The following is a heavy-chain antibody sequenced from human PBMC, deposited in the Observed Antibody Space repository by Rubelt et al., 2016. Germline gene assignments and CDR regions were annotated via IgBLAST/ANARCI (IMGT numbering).Heavy chain of an antibody. CDR1: GFTFSAYP. Sequence: GSGGGVVQPGGSLRLSCAASGFTFSAYPMHWVRQAPGKGLEWVALISNDGSNPYYTDSVKGRFTISRDNSKNTLYLQMNTLRVEDTALYYCAGGPDKNMITGRALFHYWGQGTLVTVSS. D-gene: IGHD3-16*01. V-gene: IGHV3-30*14. CDR3: AGGPDKNMITGRALFHY. J-gene: IGHJ4*02. CDR2: ISNDGSNP.